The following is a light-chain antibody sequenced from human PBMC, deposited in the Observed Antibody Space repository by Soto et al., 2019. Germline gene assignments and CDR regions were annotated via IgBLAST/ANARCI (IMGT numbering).Light chain of an antibody. CDR3: CSYAGSYSYV. Sequence: QSALTQPRSVSGSPGQSVAISCTGTSSDVGGYNYVSWYQQHPGKAPKLIIYDATKRPSGVPDRFSGSSSGNTASLTISGLQAEDEADYFCCSYAGSYSYVFGTGTKSPS. V-gene: IGLV2-11*01. CDR2: DAT. CDR1: SSDVGGYNY. J-gene: IGLJ1*01.